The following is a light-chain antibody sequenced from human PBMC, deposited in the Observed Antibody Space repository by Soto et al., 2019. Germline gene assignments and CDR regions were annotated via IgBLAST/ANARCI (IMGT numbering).Light chain of an antibody. CDR2: DAS. CDR1: QSVGDY. J-gene: IGKJ4*01. Sequence: EIVLTQSPAPLSLSPGERATLSCRASQSVGDYLAWYQRKPGQPPRLLIYDASKRATGIPARFSGSGSGTDFTLTISSLEPEDITLYYCQQRHKLVTFGGGTEVEI. CDR3: QQRHKLVT. V-gene: IGKV3-11*01.